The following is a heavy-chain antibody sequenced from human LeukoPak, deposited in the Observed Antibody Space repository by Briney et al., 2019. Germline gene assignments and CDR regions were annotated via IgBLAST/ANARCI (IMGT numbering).Heavy chain of an antibody. CDR2: ISAYNGNT. J-gene: IGHJ4*02. V-gene: IGHV1-18*01. CDR1: GYTFTNYG. D-gene: IGHD6-13*01. CDR3: ARDLGSGIAEPFDH. Sequence: GASVKVSCKASGYTFTNYGISWVRQAPGQGFEWMGWISAYNGNTNYAQKLQGRVTVTTDTSTSTAYMELRSLRSDDTAVYYCARDLGSGIAEPFDHWGQGTLVTVSS.